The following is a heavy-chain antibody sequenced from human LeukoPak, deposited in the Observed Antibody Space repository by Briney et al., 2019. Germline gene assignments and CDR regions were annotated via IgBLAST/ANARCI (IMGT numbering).Heavy chain of an antibody. D-gene: IGHD5-12*01. CDR1: GYTFTSYY. Sequence: GASVKVSFKASGYTFTSYYMHWVRQAPGQRLEWMGIINPSGGSTSYPQKFQGRVTMTRDTSTSTVYMELSSLRSEDTAVYYCARAMATEPFDYWGPGSRVTVSS. V-gene: IGHV1-46*01. J-gene: IGHJ4*02. CDR3: ARAMATEPFDY. CDR2: INPSGGST.